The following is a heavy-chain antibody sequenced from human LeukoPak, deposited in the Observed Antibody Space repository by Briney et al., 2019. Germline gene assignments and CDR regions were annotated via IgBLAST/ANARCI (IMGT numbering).Heavy chain of an antibody. CDR2: IIPIFGTA. V-gene: IGHV1-69*13. D-gene: IGHD3-16*01. Sequence: ASVKVSYKASGGTFISYTISWVRQAPGQGLEWMGGIIPIFGTAKYAQKFQGRVTITADESTSTAYMELSSLRSEDTAVYYCAKGVYYYYYMDVWGKGTTVTVSS. CDR3: AKGVYYYYYMDV. CDR1: GGTFISYT. J-gene: IGHJ6*03.